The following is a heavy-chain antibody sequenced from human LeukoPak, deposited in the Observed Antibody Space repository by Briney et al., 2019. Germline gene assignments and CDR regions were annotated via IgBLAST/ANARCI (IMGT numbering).Heavy chain of an antibody. D-gene: IGHD4-17*01. CDR1: GFTFSSYS. J-gene: IGHJ4*02. Sequence: PGGSLRLSCAASGFTFSSYSMNWVRQAPGKGLEWVSSISSSSGYKYYADSVKGRFTISRDNAKNSLYLQMNSLRAEDTAVYYCAKDPMTTVTTVDSDWGQGTLVTVSS. CDR2: ISSSSGYK. V-gene: IGHV3-21*04. CDR3: AKDPMTTVTTVDSD.